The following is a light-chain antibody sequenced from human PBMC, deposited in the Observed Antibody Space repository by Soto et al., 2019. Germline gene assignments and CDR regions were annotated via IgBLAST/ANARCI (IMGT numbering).Light chain of an antibody. Sequence: DIVMTQSPDSLAVSLGERATINCKSSQSVLYNSNNKNHLAWYQQKPGQPPKLLIYWASTRESGVPDRFSGSGSGTDVTLTIISLHAEDVAVYYCQQYYSPWTFGTGNKVDIK. J-gene: IGKJ1*01. V-gene: IGKV4-1*01. CDR3: QQYYSPWT. CDR1: QSVLYNSNNKNH. CDR2: WAS.